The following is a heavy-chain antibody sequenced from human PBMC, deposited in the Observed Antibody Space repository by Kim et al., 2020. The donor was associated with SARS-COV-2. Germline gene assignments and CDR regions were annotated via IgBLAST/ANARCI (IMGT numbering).Heavy chain of an antibody. V-gene: IGHV3-23*01. J-gene: IGHJ6*02. CDR1: GFTFSSYA. D-gene: IGHD2-8*01. CDR3: AKGGNCTNGVCYILGLDV. CDR2: ISGSGGST. Sequence: GGSLRLSCAASGFTFSSYAMSWVRQAPGKGPEWVSAISGSGGSTYYADSVKGRFTISRDNSKNTLYLQMNSLRAEDTAVYYCAKGGNCTNGVCYILGLDVWGQGTTVTVSS.